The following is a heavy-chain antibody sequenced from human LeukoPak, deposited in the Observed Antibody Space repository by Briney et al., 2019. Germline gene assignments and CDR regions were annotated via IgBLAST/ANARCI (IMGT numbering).Heavy chain of an antibody. J-gene: IGHJ4*02. CDR1: GFTFSSYG. Sequence: PGRSLRLSCAASGFTFSSYGMHWVRQAPGKGLEWVAVIWYDGSHDTYTDSVKGRFTVSRDNFKNVLHLQMNSLRDEDTAVYYCAKEGDYCSSSGCHKRGIDYWGQGTLVTVSS. D-gene: IGHD2-2*01. V-gene: IGHV3-33*06. CDR3: AKEGDYCSSSGCHKRGIDY. CDR2: IWYDGSHD.